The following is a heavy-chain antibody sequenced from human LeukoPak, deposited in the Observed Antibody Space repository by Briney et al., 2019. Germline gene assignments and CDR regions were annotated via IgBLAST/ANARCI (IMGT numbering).Heavy chain of an antibody. V-gene: IGHV1-18*01. Sequence: GASVKVSCKASGYTFTSYGISWVRQAPGQGLEWMGWISAYNGNTNYAQKLQGRVTMTTDTSTSTAYMELRSLRSDDTAAYYCARDALAATPFSGFDPWGQGTLVTVSS. D-gene: IGHD2-15*01. J-gene: IGHJ5*02. CDR3: ARDALAATPFSGFDP. CDR2: ISAYNGNT. CDR1: GYTFTSYG.